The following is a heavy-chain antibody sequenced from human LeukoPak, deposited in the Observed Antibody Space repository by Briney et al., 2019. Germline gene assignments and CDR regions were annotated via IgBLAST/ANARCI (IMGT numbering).Heavy chain of an antibody. CDR2: IYHSGST. V-gene: IGHV4-38-2*01. CDR3: ARGPPQYCSSTSCYGYYYYYMDV. Sequence: SETLSLTCAVSGYSISSGYYWGWIRQPPGKGLEWIGSIYHSGSTYYNPSLKSRVTISVDTSKNQFSLKLSSVTAADTAVYYCARGPPQYCSSTSCYGYYYYYMDVWGKGTTVTVSS. CDR1: GYSISSGYY. D-gene: IGHD2-2*01. J-gene: IGHJ6*03.